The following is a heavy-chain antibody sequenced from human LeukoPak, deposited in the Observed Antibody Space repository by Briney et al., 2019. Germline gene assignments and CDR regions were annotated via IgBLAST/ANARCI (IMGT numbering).Heavy chain of an antibody. D-gene: IGHD3-10*01. CDR1: GFTFDDYA. CDR3: AKVGGYGSGSYYEDY. Sequence: PGGSLRLSCAASGFTFDDYAMHWVRQAPGKGLEWVSGISWNSGSIGYADSVKGRFTISRDNAKNSLYLQMNSLRAEDTALYYCAKVGGYGSGSYYEDYWGQGTLVTVSS. CDR2: ISWNSGSI. J-gene: IGHJ4*02. V-gene: IGHV3-9*01.